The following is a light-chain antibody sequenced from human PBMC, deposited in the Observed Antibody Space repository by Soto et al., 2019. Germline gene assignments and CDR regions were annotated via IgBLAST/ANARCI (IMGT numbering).Light chain of an antibody. CDR1: QSFSSY. J-gene: IGKJ2*01. CDR3: QQRSNWPPKYT. V-gene: IGKV3-11*01. CDR2: DAS. Sequence: EIVLTQSPATLSLSPGERATLSCRASQSFSSYLAWYQQKPGQAPRLLIYDASNRATGIPARFSGSGSGTDFTLTSSSLEPEDFAVYYCQQRSNWPPKYTFGQGTKLEIK.